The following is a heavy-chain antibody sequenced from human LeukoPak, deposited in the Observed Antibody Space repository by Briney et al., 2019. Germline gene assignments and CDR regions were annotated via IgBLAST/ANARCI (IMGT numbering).Heavy chain of an antibody. CDR2: ISWNSGNI. CDR1: GFTFDDYA. CDR3: AKGSSGWYYYFDY. Sequence: GGSLRLSCAASGFTFDDYAMHWVRQAPGKGLEWVSGISWNSGNIGYADSVKGRFTISRDNAKNSLYLQMNSLRAEDMALYYCAKGSSGWYYYFDYWGQGTLVTVSS. J-gene: IGHJ4*02. V-gene: IGHV3-9*03. D-gene: IGHD6-19*01.